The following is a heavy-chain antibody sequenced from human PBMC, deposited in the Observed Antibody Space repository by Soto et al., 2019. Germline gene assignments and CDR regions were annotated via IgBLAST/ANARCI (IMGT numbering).Heavy chain of an antibody. CDR2: IIPIFGTA. CDR1: GGTFSSYA. V-gene: IGHV1-69*06. D-gene: IGHD3-22*01. CDR3: ARGYDSSGYRSGFDY. Sequence: ASVKVSCKASGGTFSSYAISWVRQAPGQGLEWMGGIIPIFGTANYAQKFQGRVTITADKSTSTAYMELSSLRSEDTAVYYCARGYDSSGYRSGFDYWGQGTLVTVSS. J-gene: IGHJ4*02.